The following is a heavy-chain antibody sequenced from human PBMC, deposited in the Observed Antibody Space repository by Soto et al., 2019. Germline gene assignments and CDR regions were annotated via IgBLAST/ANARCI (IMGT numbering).Heavy chain of an antibody. D-gene: IGHD2-15*01. CDR2: IYSGDTT. CDR1: GFTVSSNH. V-gene: IGHV3-53*04. J-gene: IGHJ2*01. Sequence: ELQLVESGGGLVQPGESLRLSCAASGFTVSSNHMTWVRQAPGKGLECVSVIYSGDTTYYADSVKGRFTISRDKPRNTLYLEMSSLRPEDTAVYFRAREKGGRDCFDVWGRGTLVTVSS. CDR3: AREKGGRDCFDV.